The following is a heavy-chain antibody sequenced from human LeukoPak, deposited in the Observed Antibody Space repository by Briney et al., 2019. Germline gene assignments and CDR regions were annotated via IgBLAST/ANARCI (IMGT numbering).Heavy chain of an antibody. Sequence: GGSLRLSCAASGFAFSDYYMSWGRQAPGEGLGWGSYISSSGSNIYYAHPVKGRFTIARDNAKNTLYLQMTGLSAEDTAVYYCARGHGEQQWLVASFDYWGQGTLVTVSS. CDR1: GFAFSDYY. CDR3: ARGHGEQQWLVASFDY. V-gene: IGHV3-11*01. J-gene: IGHJ4*02. CDR2: ISSSGSNI. D-gene: IGHD6-19*01.